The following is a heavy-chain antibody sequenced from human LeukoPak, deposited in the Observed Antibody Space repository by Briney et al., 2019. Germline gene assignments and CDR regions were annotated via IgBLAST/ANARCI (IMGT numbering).Heavy chain of an antibody. CDR1: GFTFSSYA. D-gene: IGHD5-18*01. V-gene: IGHV3-23*01. CDR3: AKYKGDLRGYSYGSDY. CDR2: ICGSGGST. J-gene: IGHJ4*02. Sequence: TGGSLRLSCAASGFTFSSYAMSSVRQAPGKGLEWVSAICGSGGSTYYADSVKGRFTISRDNSKNTLYLQMNSLKAEDTAVYYCAKYKGDLRGYSYGSDYWGQGTLVTVSS.